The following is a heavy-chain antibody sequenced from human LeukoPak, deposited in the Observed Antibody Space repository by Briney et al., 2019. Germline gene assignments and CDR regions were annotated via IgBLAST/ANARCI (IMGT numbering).Heavy chain of an antibody. CDR2: IYYSGST. V-gene: IGHV4-61*08. Sequence: SETLSLTCTVSGGSISSGGYYWSWIRQPPGKGLEWIGYIYYSGSTNYNPSLKSRVAISVDTSKNQFSLSLSSVTAADTAVYYCARITFVVEGYGMDVWGQGTTVTVSS. CDR1: GGSISSGGYY. J-gene: IGHJ6*02. CDR3: ARITFVVEGYGMDV. D-gene: IGHD2-21*01.